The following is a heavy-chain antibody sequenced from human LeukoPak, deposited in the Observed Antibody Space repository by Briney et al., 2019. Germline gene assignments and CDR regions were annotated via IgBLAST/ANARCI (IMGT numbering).Heavy chain of an antibody. Sequence: SETLSLTCTVSRGSISRGGYYWSWVRQHPGKGLEWIGYIYYSGSTYYNPSLKSRLTISVDTSKNQFSLKLTSVTAADTAVYYCARLTRSWYGDYWGQGTLVTVSS. CDR3: ARLTRSWYGDY. D-gene: IGHD6-13*01. CDR2: IYYSGST. CDR1: RGSISRGGYY. J-gene: IGHJ4*02. V-gene: IGHV4-31*03.